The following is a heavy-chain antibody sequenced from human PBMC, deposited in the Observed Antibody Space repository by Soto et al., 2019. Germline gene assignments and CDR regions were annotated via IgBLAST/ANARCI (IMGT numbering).Heavy chain of an antibody. CDR1: GYSITNGYY. V-gene: IGHV4-38-2*01. Sequence: SETLSLTCAVSGYSITNGYYWGWIRQPPGRGLEWIGTIYHSGSTYYNPSLKTRVTISVDTSKNQFSLKLSSVTAADTAVYYCARALYCSGGSCSPLRGMDVWGQGTTVTVSS. CDR2: IYHSGST. D-gene: IGHD2-15*01. CDR3: ARALYCSGGSCSPLRGMDV. J-gene: IGHJ6*02.